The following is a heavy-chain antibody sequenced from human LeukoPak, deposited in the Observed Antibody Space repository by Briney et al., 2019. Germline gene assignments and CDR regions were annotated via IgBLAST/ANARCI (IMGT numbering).Heavy chain of an antibody. CDR2: INHSGST. CDR3: ARRKMYCGGDCYLAY. J-gene: IGHJ4*02. D-gene: IGHD2-21*02. CDR1: GFIFSRHS. V-gene: IGHV4-34*01. Sequence: GSLRLSCAVSGFIFSRHSMSWIRQAPGKGLEWIGEINHSGSTNYNPSLKSRVTISVDTSKNQFSLKLSSVTAADTAVYYCARRKMYCGGDCYLAYWGQGTLVTVSS.